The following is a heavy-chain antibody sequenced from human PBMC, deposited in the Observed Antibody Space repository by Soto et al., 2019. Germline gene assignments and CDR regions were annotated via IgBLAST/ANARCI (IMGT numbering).Heavy chain of an antibody. CDR2: IDPSDSYT. CDR1: GYSFTSYW. CDR3: ARSATIRGVIIKDFDY. D-gene: IGHD3-10*01. Sequence: PGESLKISCKGSGYSFTSYWISWVRQMPGKGLEWMGRIDPSDSYTNYSPSFQGHVTISADKSISTAYLQWSSLKASDTAMYYCARSATIRGVIIKDFDYWGQGTLVTVSS. J-gene: IGHJ4*02. V-gene: IGHV5-10-1*01.